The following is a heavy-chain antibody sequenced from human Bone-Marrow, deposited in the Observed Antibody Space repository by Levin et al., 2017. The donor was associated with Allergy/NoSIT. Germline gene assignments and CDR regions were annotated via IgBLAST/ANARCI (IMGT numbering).Heavy chain of an antibody. V-gene: IGHV3-33*01. CDR3: ARDQLPYHYDNSGFQPQERNFDL. J-gene: IGHJ2*01. D-gene: IGHD3-22*01. CDR1: GFTFSNFG. CDR2: IWHDGSKP. Sequence: PGGSLRLSCEGSGFTFSNFGMHWVRQTPGKGLEGVALIWHDGSKPYYGDSVKGRLTISRDSSKNTLYLQMSRLRAEDTALYFCARDQLPYHYDNSGFQPQERNFDLWSRGTLVTVSS.